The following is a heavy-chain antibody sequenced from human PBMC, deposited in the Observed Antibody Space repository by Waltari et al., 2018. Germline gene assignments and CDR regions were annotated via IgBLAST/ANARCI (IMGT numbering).Heavy chain of an antibody. D-gene: IGHD3-3*01. J-gene: IGHJ4*02. CDR3: ARAIWSGYSTMYYFDS. Sequence: QVELVQSGAEMMKPGSSVRVSCRASGVTLAKSVISWVRQAPGQGLALLGKIVPVSGKTTYAQRVQGRVTMTADDSTNTAFLELTRLTSADTAIYFCARAIWSGYSTMYYFDSWGQGSLVTVTS. CDR1: GVTLAKSV. CDR2: IVPVSGKT. V-gene: IGHV1-69*15.